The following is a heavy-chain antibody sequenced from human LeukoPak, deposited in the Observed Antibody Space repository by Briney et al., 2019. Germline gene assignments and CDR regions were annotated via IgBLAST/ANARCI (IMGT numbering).Heavy chain of an antibody. CDR1: GFTFSSYT. D-gene: IGHD6-13*01. CDR3: VQSTAWYRSSWYLIY. CDR2: ISGSGGNT. Sequence: GGSLRLSCAASGFTFSSYTMNWVRQPPGKGLEWVSAISGSGGNTYYADSVKGRFTISRDNSKDTLNLQMNSLRAEDTAIYYCVQSTAWYRSSWYLIYWGQGILVTVSS. J-gene: IGHJ4*02. V-gene: IGHV3-23*01.